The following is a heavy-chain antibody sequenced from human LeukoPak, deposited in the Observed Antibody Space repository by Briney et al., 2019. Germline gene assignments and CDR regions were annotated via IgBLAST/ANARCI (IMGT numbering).Heavy chain of an antibody. CDR1: GGSISSGGYY. D-gene: IGHD3-3*01. V-gene: IGHV4-31*03. J-gene: IGHJ5*02. Sequence: SETLSLTCTVSGGSISSGGYYWSWIRQHPGKGLEWIGYIYYSGSTYYNPSLKSRVTISVDTSKNQFSLKLSSVTAADTAVYYCARGGRIFGVVIKYNWFDPWGQGTLVTVSS. CDR2: IYYSGST. CDR3: ARGGRIFGVVIKYNWFDP.